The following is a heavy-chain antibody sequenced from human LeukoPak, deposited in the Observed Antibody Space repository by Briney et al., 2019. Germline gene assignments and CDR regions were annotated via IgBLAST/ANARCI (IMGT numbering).Heavy chain of an antibody. J-gene: IGHJ4*02. CDR3: ARHPREQGDDYSKYYFDY. CDR1: GGSISSCGYY. Sequence: SQTLSLTCTVSGGSISSCGYYWSWIRQHPGKGLEWIGYIYYSGSTNYNPPLKSRVTISVDTSKNQFSLKLSSVTAADTAVYYCARHPREQGDDYSKYYFDYWGQGTLVTVSS. D-gene: IGHD4-11*01. CDR2: IYYSGST. V-gene: IGHV4-61*08.